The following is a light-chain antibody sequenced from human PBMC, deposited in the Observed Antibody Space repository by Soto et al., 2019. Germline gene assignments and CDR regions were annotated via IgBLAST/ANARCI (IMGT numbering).Light chain of an antibody. Sequence: IQMTQSPSSLSASVGDRVTITCRASQSIISYLNWFQQKPVKAPNLLTYTTPNLHSGVPSRFSGSGSGTAVTLTSSNPQPEDFATYYCQQSYTTSYTFGQGTKLEIE. CDR2: TTP. CDR3: QQSYTTSYT. V-gene: IGKV1-39*01. CDR1: QSIISY. J-gene: IGKJ2*01.